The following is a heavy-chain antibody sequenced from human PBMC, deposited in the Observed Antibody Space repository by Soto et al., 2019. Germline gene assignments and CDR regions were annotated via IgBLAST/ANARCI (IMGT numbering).Heavy chain of an antibody. D-gene: IGHD1-26*01. CDR2: ISHTGTT. CDR1: GGSISSYY. V-gene: IGHV4-59*08. J-gene: IGHJ4*02. CDR3: ARRGFMGATTIDY. Sequence: SETLSLTCTVSGGSISSYYWSWIRQSPGKGLEWVAYISHTGTTDYNPSLKSRLTISLDTSKNQFSLKLSSVTAADTAVYYCARRGFMGATTIDYWGQGALVTVSS.